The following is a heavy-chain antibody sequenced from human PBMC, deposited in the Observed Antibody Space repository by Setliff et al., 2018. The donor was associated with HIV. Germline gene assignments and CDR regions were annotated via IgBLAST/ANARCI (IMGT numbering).Heavy chain of an antibody. CDR2: INPSDGTK. D-gene: IGHD5-18*01. CDR1: GYTLSNYY. J-gene: IGHJ4*02. CDR3: ARGRGYTYDFQY. V-gene: IGHV1-46*01. Sequence: ASVKVSCKASGYTLSNYYIHWVRQAPGQGLDWMGIINPSDGTKIYAQNFQGRVTMTRDTSTSTVYMELSSLTSGDTAVYYCARGRGYTYDFQYWGQGMLVTVSS.